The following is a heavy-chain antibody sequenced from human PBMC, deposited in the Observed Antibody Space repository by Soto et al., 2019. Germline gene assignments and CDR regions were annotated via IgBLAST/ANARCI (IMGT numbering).Heavy chain of an antibody. V-gene: IGHV3-7*05. CDR2: INRDGSEQ. J-gene: IGHJ3*02. Sequence: EVQLVESGGGLVQPGGSLRLSCAASGFTLNAYWMTWVRQGPGKGLEWVANINRDGSEQNYVDSVKGRFTISRDNAKNSLSLQMNRLRGEDSAVYYCVRDRTEYGSALYDVFDIWGQGTKVTVSS. CDR3: VRDRTEYGSALYDVFDI. CDR1: GFTLNAYW. D-gene: IGHD6-19*01.